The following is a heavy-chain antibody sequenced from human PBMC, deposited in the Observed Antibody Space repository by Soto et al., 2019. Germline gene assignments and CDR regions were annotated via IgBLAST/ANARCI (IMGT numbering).Heavy chain of an antibody. D-gene: IGHD1-26*01. V-gene: IGHV4-39*01. J-gene: IGHJ4*02. CDR1: GGSISSSSYY. CDR3: ARPRSIVGATDY. CDR2: IYYSGST. Sequence: SETLSLTCTVSGGSISSSSYYWGWIRQPPGKGLEWIGSIYYSGSTYYNPSLKSRVTISVDTSKNKFSLKLSSVTAADTAVYYCARPRSIVGATDYWGQGTLVTVSS.